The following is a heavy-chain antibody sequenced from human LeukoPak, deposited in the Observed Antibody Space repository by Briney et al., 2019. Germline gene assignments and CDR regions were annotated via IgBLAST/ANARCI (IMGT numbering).Heavy chain of an antibody. CDR1: GFTLSSYG. CDR3: AKGPPDYGDYYFDY. D-gene: IGHD4-17*01. Sequence: PGGSLRLSCAASGFTLSSYGMHWVRQAPGKGLEWVAFISYDGSNKYYADSVKGRFTISRDNSKNTLYLQMNSLRAEDTAVYYCAKGPPDYGDYYFDYWGQGTLVTVSS. CDR2: ISYDGSNK. V-gene: IGHV3-30*18. J-gene: IGHJ4*02.